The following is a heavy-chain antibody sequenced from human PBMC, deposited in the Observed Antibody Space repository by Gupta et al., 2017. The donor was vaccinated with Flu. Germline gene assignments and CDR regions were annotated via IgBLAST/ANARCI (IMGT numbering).Heavy chain of an antibody. V-gene: IGHV3-7*01. CDR3: ARDGYSSGWYFAVDWYFDL. Sequence: GLEWVANIKQDGSEKYYVDSVKGRFTISRDNAKNSLYLQMNSLRAEDTAVYYCARDGYSSGWYFAVDWYFDLWGRGTLVTVSS. CDR2: IKQDGSEK. D-gene: IGHD6-19*01. J-gene: IGHJ2*01.